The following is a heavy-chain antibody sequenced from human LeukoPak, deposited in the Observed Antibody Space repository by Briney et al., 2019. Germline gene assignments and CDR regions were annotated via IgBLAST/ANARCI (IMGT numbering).Heavy chain of an antibody. CDR2: ISGRGGST. Sequence: QPGGSLRLSCAASGFTVSSNYMSWVRQAPGKGLEWVSAISGRGGSTYYADSVKGRFTISRDNSKNTLYLQMNSLRAEDTAVYYCARVRFEWLVRGWYVDYWGQGTLVTVSS. J-gene: IGHJ4*02. CDR3: ARVRFEWLVRGWYVDY. D-gene: IGHD6-19*01. CDR1: GFTVSSNY. V-gene: IGHV3-66*01.